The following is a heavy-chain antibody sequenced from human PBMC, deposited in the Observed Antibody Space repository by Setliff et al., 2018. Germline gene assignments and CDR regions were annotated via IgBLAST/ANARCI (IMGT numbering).Heavy chain of an antibody. CDR1: GGTFRSYG. CDR3: AREGVDSRSSTDYRYYMDV. CDR2: TIPMFGSA. Sequence: SVKVSCKASGGTFRSYGISWVRQAPGRGLEWMGGTIPMFGSANYAQKFQGRVTIITDESTTTAYMELSSLRSDDTAVYYCAREGVDSRSSTDYRYYMDVWGKGTTVTVSS. V-gene: IGHV1-69*05. D-gene: IGHD3-22*01. J-gene: IGHJ6*03.